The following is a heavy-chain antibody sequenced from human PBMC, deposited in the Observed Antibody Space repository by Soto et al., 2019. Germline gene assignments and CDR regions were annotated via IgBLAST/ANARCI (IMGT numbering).Heavy chain of an antibody. Sequence: QVQLVQSGAEVKKPGASVKVSCKASGYTFTGDYMHWVRQAPRQGLEWMGWINPNSGGTNYAQKFQVWVTMTRDTSISTAYMELSRLRSDDTAVYYCASQRLGYYYMAVWGKGTTVTVSS. CDR3: ASQRLGYYYMAV. J-gene: IGHJ6*03. CDR2: INPNSGGT. V-gene: IGHV1-2*04. CDR1: GYTFTGDY.